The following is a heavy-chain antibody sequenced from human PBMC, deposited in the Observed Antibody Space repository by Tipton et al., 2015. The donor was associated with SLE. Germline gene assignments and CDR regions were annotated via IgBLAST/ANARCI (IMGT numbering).Heavy chain of an antibody. J-gene: IGHJ6*02. CDR1: GFTFSSYA. Sequence: SLRLSCAASGFTFSSYAMHWVRQAPGKGLEWVAVISYDGSNKYYADSVKGRFTISRDNSKNTLYLQMNSLRAEDTAVYYCASGEVVIVPGTTRYYYYHAMDVWHQGP. D-gene: IGHD2/OR15-2a*01. CDR2: ISYDGSNK. CDR3: ASGEVVIVPGTTRYYYYHAMDV. V-gene: IGHV3-30*04.